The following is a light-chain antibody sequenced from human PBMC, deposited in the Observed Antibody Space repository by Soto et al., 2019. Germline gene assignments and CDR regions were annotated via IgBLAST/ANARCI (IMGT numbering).Light chain of an antibody. CDR1: QSVSSN. J-gene: IGKJ4*01. CDR3: QQYNNWLRRLT. Sequence: EIVMTQSPATLSVSPGERATLSCRASQSVSSNLAWYQQKPGQAPRLLIYGASTRATGIPARFSGSGSGTKFTLTISSLQSEDFAVYYCQQYNNWLRRLTFGGGTKVDIK. CDR2: GAS. V-gene: IGKV3-15*01.